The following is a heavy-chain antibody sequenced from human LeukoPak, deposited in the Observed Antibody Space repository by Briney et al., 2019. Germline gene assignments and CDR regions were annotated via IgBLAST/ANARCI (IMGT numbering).Heavy chain of an antibody. CDR2: IIPVVSST. CDR3: ARGGSGWSNFDY. J-gene: IGHJ4*02. V-gene: IGHV1-69*11. D-gene: IGHD6-19*01. CDR1: GGSFRNYG. Sequence: SVKVSCKASGGSFRNYGINWVRQAPGQGLEWMGMIIPVVSSTYYAQKFQRRVTITAVESTSTVNLEMDSLRVEDTAIYYCARGGSGWSNFDYWGQGSLVTVS.